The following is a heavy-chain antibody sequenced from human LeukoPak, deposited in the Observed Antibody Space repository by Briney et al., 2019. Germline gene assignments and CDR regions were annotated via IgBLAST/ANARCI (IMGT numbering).Heavy chain of an antibody. J-gene: IGHJ4*02. D-gene: IGHD3-22*01. CDR1: GGSISSGGYY. CDR3: ASFFTYYYDSSGFL. V-gene: IGHV4-31*03. Sequence: SETLSLTCTVSGGSISSGGYYWTWIRQHPGKGLEWIGYIYYSGSTYYNPSLKSRVTISVDTSKNQFSLKLSSVTAADTAVYYCASFFTYYYDSSGFLWGQGTLVTVSS. CDR2: IYYSGST.